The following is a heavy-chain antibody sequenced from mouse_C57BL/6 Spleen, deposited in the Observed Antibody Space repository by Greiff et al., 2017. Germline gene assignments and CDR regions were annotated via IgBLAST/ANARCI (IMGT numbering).Heavy chain of an antibody. CDR2: ISSGSSTI. D-gene: IGHD1-1*01. J-gene: IGHJ2*01. CDR1: GFTFSDYG. Sequence: EVMLVESGGGLVKPGGSLKLSCAASGFTFSDYGMHWVRQAPEKGLEWVAYISSGSSTIYYADTVKGRFTISRDNAKNTLFLQMTSLRSEDTAMYYCARTYYYGSSYVYYFDYWGKGTTLTVSS. V-gene: IGHV5-17*01. CDR3: ARTYYYGSSYVYYFDY.